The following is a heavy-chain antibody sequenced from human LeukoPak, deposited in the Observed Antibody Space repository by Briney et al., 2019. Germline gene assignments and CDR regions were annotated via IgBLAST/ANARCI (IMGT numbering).Heavy chain of an antibody. J-gene: IGHJ4*02. CDR2: IYHSGST. Sequence: SETLSLTCAVSGGSISSSNWWSWVRQPPGKGLEWIGEIYHSGSTNYHPSLKSRVTVSIDKSKNQFSLKLSSVTAADTAVYYCGGGDYFYFDFWGQGTLVTVSS. V-gene: IGHV4-4*02. D-gene: IGHD4-17*01. CDR3: GGGDYFYFDF. CDR1: GGSISSSNW.